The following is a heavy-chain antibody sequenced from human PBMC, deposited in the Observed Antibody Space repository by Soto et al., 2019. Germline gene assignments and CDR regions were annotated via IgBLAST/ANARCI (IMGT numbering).Heavy chain of an antibody. CDR2: ISSSSSYI. D-gene: IGHD5-12*01. V-gene: IGHV3-21*01. J-gene: IGHJ6*02. Sequence: PGGSLRLSCAASGFTFSTYTMNWVRQAPGKGLEWVSSISSSSSYIYYADSVKGRFTISRDNAKTSLYLQMNSLRAEDTAVYYCAKDIVATMLRSGNYYYGMDVWGQGTTVTVPS. CDR1: GFTFSTYT. CDR3: AKDIVATMLRSGNYYYGMDV.